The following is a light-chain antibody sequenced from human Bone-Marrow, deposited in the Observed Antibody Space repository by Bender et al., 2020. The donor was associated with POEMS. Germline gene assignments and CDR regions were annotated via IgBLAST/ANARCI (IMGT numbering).Light chain of an antibody. V-gene: IGLV2-14*03. CDR2: AVN. Sequence: QSALTQPASVSGSPGQSITISCTGTSGDVGGYNYVSWYQQHPGKAPKLMIYAVNNRPSGVSDRFSGSRSGNTASLTISGLQAEDEADYFCCSYTSTSTPLLFGGGTRLTVL. J-gene: IGLJ3*02. CDR3: CSYTSTSTPLL. CDR1: SGDVGGYNY.